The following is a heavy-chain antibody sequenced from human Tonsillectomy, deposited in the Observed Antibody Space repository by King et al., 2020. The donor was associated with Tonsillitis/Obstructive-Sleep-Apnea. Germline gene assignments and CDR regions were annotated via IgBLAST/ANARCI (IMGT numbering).Heavy chain of an antibody. Sequence: VQLVESGGGVVQPGRSLRLSCAASGFTFSNYGMHWVRQAPGKGLEWVAVISYDGSTTYYADSVKGRFTISRDNSKSTLFLQMNSLRAEDTALYYCARGAFGEGGQLVEAFDICGQGAMVSVSS. J-gene: IGHJ3*02. V-gene: IGHV3-30*03. CDR1: GFTFSNYG. CDR2: ISYDGSTT. D-gene: IGHD3-10*01. CDR3: ARGAFGEGGQLVEAFDI.